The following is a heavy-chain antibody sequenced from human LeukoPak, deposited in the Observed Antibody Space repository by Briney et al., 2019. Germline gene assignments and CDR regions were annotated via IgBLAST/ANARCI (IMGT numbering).Heavy chain of an antibody. V-gene: IGHV3-33*06. CDR2: IWYDGSNK. J-gene: IGHJ3*02. CDR3: AKDSFSHNGIYDAFDI. D-gene: IGHD2-8*01. Sequence: GGSLRLSCAASGFTFSSYGMHWVRQAPGKGLEWVAVIWYDGSNKYYADSVKGRFTISRDNSKNTVFLQMNSLRAEDTAIYYCAKDSFSHNGIYDAFDIWGHGTMVTVSS. CDR1: GFTFSSYG.